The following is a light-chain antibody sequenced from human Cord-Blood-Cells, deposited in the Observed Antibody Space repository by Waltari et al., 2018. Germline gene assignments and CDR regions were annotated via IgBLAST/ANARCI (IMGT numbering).Light chain of an antibody. V-gene: IGLV2-23*01. CDR1: SSDVGSYNL. J-gene: IGLJ3*02. CDR3: CSYAGSSTDWV. Sequence: QSALTQPASVSGSPGQSITISCTGTSSDVGSYNLVSWYQQHPGKAPKLMIYEGSKRPSVVSNRFSGSKSGNTASLTISGLQAEDEADYDCCSYAGSSTDWVFGGGTKLTVL. CDR2: EGS.